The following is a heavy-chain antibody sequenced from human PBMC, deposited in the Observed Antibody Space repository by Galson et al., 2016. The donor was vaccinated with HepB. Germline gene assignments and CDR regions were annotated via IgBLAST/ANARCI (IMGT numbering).Heavy chain of an antibody. CDR1: GFSLSDAY. CDR3: TTGSRA. J-gene: IGHJ4*02. V-gene: IGHV3-15*01. CDR2: IKRQADGGTT. Sequence: LRLSCAASGFSLSDAYMRWVRQAPGKGLEWVGRIKRQADGGTTDFATPVKGRFTISRDDSKNMLFLQMNTLKSEDTAMYYCTTGSRAWGQGTLVTVSS.